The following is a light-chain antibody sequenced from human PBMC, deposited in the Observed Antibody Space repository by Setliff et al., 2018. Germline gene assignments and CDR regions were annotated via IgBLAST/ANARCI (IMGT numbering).Light chain of an antibody. CDR1: SSDVGGYNY. CDR2: DVS. V-gene: IGLV2-11*01. J-gene: IGLJ1*01. Sequence: QSALAQPRSVSRSPGQSVTISCTGTSSDVGGYNYVSWYQQHPGKAPKLMIHDVSKRPSGVPDRFSGSKSGNTASLTISGLQAEDEADYYCCSYAGSYTYVFGTGTKVTVL. CDR3: CSYAGSYTYV.